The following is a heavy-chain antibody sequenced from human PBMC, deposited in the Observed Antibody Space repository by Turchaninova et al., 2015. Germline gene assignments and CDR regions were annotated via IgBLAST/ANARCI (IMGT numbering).Heavy chain of an antibody. CDR2: IDWEGDK. J-gene: IGHJ4*02. CDR1: GFSLRTSGMR. CDR3: TQLKDSNDVYFDY. Sequence: QVTLKESGPALVKPTQTLTLTCTFSGFSLRTSGMRVSWVRQPPGKAPEWLARIDWEGDKFYSTSLKTRLTISKDTSKNQVVLTMTNMDPVDTATYYCTQLKDSNDVYFDYWGQGILVTVSS. V-gene: IGHV2-70*04. D-gene: IGHD4-11*01.